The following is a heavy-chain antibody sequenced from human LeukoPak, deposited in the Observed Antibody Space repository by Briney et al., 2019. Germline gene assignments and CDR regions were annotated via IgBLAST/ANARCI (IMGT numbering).Heavy chain of an antibody. J-gene: IGHJ4*02. Sequence: SETLSLTCSVSGDSVTSSYWNWIRQPPGKGLEWIGYVSSDGTTNHTPSLRSRLIMSVDTAKNDISLILTSVTASDTAIYYCARLDCFVEGCYNHWGRGTLVTVSS. D-gene: IGHD2-15*01. CDR3: ARLDCFVEGCYNH. V-gene: IGHV4-59*08. CDR2: VSSDGTT. CDR1: GDSVTSSY.